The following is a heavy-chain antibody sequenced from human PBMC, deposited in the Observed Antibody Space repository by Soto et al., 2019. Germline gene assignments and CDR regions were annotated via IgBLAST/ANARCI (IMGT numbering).Heavy chain of an antibody. CDR1: GFSVSNNY. CDR2: INWNGGSK. D-gene: IGHD3-22*01. CDR3: ARATQSYYDTSGYYSYVH. J-gene: IGHJ4*02. Sequence: GGSLRLSCAASGFSVSNNYMTLIRQAPGKGLEWVAGINWNGGSKGYADSVKGRFTISRDNAKSSLYLQMNNLRAEDTAFYFCARATQSYYDTSGYYSYVHWGQGAQVTVSS. V-gene: IGHV3-20*04.